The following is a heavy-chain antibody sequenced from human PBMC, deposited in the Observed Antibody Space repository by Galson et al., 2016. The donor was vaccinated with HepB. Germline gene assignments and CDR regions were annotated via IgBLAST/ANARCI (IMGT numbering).Heavy chain of an antibody. CDR3: ARITQDGRGLPQNPVDS. Sequence: TLSLTCTVSGGSFSSGDYYWTWIRQHPGKGLEWIGFIHYSGTTFANPSLRSRLSISVDTSKNHFSLKLSSVTAADTAVYYCARITQDGRGLPQNPVDSWGQGTLVAVSS. D-gene: IGHD3-10*02. CDR2: IHYSGTT. CDR1: GGSFSSGDYY. J-gene: IGHJ4*02. V-gene: IGHV4-31*03.